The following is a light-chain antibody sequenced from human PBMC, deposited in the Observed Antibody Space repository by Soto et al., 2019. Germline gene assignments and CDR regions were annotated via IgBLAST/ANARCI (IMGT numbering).Light chain of an antibody. CDR2: LGY. CDR3: TQSLQAPMT. Sequence: DIVMTQSPLSLAVTPGEPASISCRSRQSLLNSIGYNYLEWYLQKQGQSPQLLIYLGYNRASGVPGRYSGSGAGTKFTLKISRVEAQDVGGSFCTQSLQAPMTFDQGPKVQS. CDR1: QSLLNSIGYNY. V-gene: IGKV2-28*01. J-gene: IGKJ1*01.